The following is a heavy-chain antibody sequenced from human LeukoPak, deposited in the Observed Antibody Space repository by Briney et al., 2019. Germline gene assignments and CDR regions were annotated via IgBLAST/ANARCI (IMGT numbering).Heavy chain of an antibody. V-gene: IGHV4-4*09. CDR3: VQTTGWPGFDY. CDR2: IYNGVPT. J-gene: IGHJ4*02. Sequence: NASETLSLTCTASGAPISRFYWNWVRQPPGKGLEWIGNIYNGVPTFFNPSLKSRVTLSVDTSKTQFSLQLASVTAADTAVYYCVQTTGWPGFDYWGQGILVTVSS. CDR1: GAPISRFY. D-gene: IGHD6-19*01.